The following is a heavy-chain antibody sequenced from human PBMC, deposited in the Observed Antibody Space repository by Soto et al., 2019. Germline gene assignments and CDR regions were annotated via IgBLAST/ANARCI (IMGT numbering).Heavy chain of an antibody. D-gene: IGHD2-15*01. CDR3: AREPSWVDCSGGSCYSRINWFDP. J-gene: IGHJ5*02. CDR2: IYWDDDK. Sequence: ASGPTLVNPTQTLTLTCTFSGFSLSTSGVGVGWIRQPPGKALEWLALIYWDDDKRYSPSLKSRLTITKDTSKNQVVLTMTNMDPVDTATYYCAREPSWVDCSGGSCYSRINWFDPWGQGTLVTVSS. CDR1: GFSLSTSGVG. V-gene: IGHV2-5*02.